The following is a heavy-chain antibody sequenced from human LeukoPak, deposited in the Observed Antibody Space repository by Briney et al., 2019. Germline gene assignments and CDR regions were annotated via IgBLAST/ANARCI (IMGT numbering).Heavy chain of an antibody. J-gene: IGHJ6*04. CDR3: AKELIVVVPAAAYGMDV. V-gene: IGHV3-23*01. Sequence: GGSLRLSCAASRFTFSSYAMSWVRQAPGKGLEGVSAISGSGGSTYYADSVKGRFTISRDNSKNTLYLQMNRLRAEDTAVYYCAKELIVVVPAAAYGMDVWGKGTTVTVSS. D-gene: IGHD2-2*01. CDR2: ISGSGGST. CDR1: RFTFSSYA.